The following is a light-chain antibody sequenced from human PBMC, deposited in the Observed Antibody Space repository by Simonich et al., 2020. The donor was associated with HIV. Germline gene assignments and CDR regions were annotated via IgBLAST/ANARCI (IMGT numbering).Light chain of an antibody. J-gene: IGLJ3*02. CDR3: MIWHSTASV. Sequence: QAVLTQPASLSASPGASASLTCTLRSGINVGTYRIYWYQQKPGSPPQYLLRYKSDSDKQQGSGVPSRFSGSKDASANAGILLISGLQSEDEGDYYCMIWHSTASVFGGGTKLTVL. CDR1: SGINVGTYR. V-gene: IGLV5-45*01. CDR2: YKSDSDK.